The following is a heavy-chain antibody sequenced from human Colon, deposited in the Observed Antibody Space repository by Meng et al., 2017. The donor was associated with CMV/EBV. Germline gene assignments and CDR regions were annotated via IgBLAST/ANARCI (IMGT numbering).Heavy chain of an antibody. D-gene: IGHD2-2*01. CDR2: IGTAGDT. CDR3: ARVGGKGCSSTSCLYGMDV. CDR1: GFTFSSYD. Sequence: GGSLRLSCAASGFTFSSYDMHWVRHAPGKGLGWVSAIGTAGDTYYPGSVKVRFTISRENAKNSLYLQMNSLRAGDTAVYYCARVGGKGCSSTSCLYGMDVWGQGTTVTVSS. V-gene: IGHV3-13*01. J-gene: IGHJ6*02.